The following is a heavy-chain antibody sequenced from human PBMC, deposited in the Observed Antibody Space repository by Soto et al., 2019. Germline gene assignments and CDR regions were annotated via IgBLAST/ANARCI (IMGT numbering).Heavy chain of an antibody. CDR2: ISGYNGNT. V-gene: IGHV1-18*04. Sequence: QVQLVQSGAEVKKPGASVKVSCKASGYTFTSYGVSWVRQAPGQGLEWMGWISGYNGNTNYAQKLQGRVTMTTDTATSTAYMELSSLISDDTAVYYCARAGKYYSGSGSPYYYGMDVWGQGITVTVSS. D-gene: IGHD3-10*01. CDR3: ARAGKYYSGSGSPYYYGMDV. J-gene: IGHJ6*02. CDR1: GYTFTSYG.